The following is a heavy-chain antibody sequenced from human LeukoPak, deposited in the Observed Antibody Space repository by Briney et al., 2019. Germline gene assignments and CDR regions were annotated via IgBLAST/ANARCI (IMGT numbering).Heavy chain of an antibody. Sequence: ASVKVSCKASGYSFTRCYWHWVRQAPGQGLEWMGLINPSDDTTTHAQKFQGRVTMTSDTSTSTVYMELSSLRSEDTAVYYCARDLRHHSGIAVSPFDYWGQGTLVTVSS. CDR2: INPSDDTT. D-gene: IGHD6-19*01. CDR1: GYSFTRCY. J-gene: IGHJ4*02. CDR3: ARDLRHHSGIAVSPFDY. V-gene: IGHV1-46*01.